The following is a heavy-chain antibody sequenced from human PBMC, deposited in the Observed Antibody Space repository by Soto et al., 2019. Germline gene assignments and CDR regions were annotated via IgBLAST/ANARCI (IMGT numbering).Heavy chain of an antibody. CDR1: GGSISSGGYY. CDR2: IYYSGST. V-gene: IGHV4-31*03. J-gene: IGHJ6*02. CDR3: ARINGGYSYGRTAYYYYYGMDV. Sequence: QVQLQESGPGLVKPSQTLSLTCTVSGGSISSGGYYWSWIRQHPGKGLEWIGYIYYSGSTYYNPSLKSRVTISVDTSKNQFSLKLSSVTAAGTAVYYCARINGGYSYGRTAYYYYYGMDVWGQGTTVTVSS. D-gene: IGHD5-18*01.